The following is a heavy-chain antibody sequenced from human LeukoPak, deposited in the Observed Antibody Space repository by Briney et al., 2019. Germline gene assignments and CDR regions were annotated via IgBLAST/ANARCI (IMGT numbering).Heavy chain of an antibody. CDR3: ARVGLNYYDSSGPDPNNYYYYGMDV. CDR2: ISYDGSNK. CDR1: GFTFSSYG. V-gene: IGHV3-30*03. D-gene: IGHD3-22*01. J-gene: IGHJ6*02. Sequence: PGGSLRLSCAASGFTFSSYGMHWVRQAPGKGLEWVAVISYDGSNKYYADSVKGRFTISRDNSKNTLYLQMNSLRAEDTAVYYCARVGLNYYDSSGPDPNNYYYYGMDVWGQGTTVTVSS.